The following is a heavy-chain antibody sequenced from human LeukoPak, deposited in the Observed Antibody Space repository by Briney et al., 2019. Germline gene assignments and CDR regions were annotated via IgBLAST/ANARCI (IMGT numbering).Heavy chain of an antibody. CDR2: INHSGST. D-gene: IGHD6-13*01. CDR1: GGSFSGYY. CDR3: ARGYSSSWYWIDY. J-gene: IGHJ4*02. Sequence: PSETLSLTCAVYGGSFSGYYWSWIRQPPGKGLEWIGEINHSGSTNYNPSLKSRVTTSVDTSKNQFSLKLSSVTAADTAVYYCARGYSSSWYWIDYWGQGTLVTVSS. V-gene: IGHV4-34*01.